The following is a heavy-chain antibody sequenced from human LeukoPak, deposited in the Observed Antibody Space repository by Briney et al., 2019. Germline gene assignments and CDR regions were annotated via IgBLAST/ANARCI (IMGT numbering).Heavy chain of an antibody. Sequence: GESLKIPCKGSGYSFTSYWIGWVRQMPGKGLEWMGIIYPGDSDTRHSPSFQGQVTISADKSISTAYLQWSSLKASDTAMYYCARTVVVPAAAIGGLDYWGQGTLVTVSS. CDR1: GYSFTSYW. CDR3: ARTVVVPAAAIGGLDY. CDR2: IYPGDSDT. D-gene: IGHD2-2*01. V-gene: IGHV5-51*01. J-gene: IGHJ4*02.